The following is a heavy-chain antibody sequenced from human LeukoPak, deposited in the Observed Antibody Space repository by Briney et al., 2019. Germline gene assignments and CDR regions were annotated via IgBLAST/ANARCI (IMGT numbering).Heavy chain of an antibody. J-gene: IGHJ4*02. D-gene: IGHD2-15*01. CDR3: ARLEDGYCSGGSCYAPYDY. Sequence: ASVKVSCKASGYTFTDQYIHWVRQAPGQGLEWMGWINPNSGGTNYAQKFQGRVTMTRDTSISTAYMELSRLRSDDTAVYYCARLEDGYCSGGSCYAPYDYWGQGTLVTVSS. V-gene: IGHV1-2*02. CDR2: INPNSGGT. CDR1: GYTFTDQY.